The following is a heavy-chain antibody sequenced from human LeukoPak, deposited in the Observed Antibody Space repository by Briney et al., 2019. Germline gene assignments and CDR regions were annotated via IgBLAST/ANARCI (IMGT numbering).Heavy chain of an antibody. CDR2: ISWNSGSI. V-gene: IGHV3-9*01. CDR3: ATEPADSSGYYFDY. CDR1: GFTFDDYA. D-gene: IGHD3-22*01. J-gene: IGHJ4*02. Sequence: GGSLRLSCAASGFTFDDYAMHWVRQAPGKGLEWVSGISWNSGSIGYAVSVKGRFTISRDNAKNSLYLQMNSLRAEDTALYYCATEPADSSGYYFDYWGQGTLVTVSS.